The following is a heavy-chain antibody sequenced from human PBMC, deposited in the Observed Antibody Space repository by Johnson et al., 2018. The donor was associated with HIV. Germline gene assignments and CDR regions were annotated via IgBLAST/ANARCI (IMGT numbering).Heavy chain of an antibody. Sequence: VQLVESGGGLVQPGRSLRLSCAASGFTFDDYAMHWVRQAPGKGLGWVSGISWNSGSIGYADSVKGRFTISRDNSKDTLYLQMHSLRPEDTAVYYCARDQAIFGVVLASDAFDIWGQGTMVTVSS. CDR1: GFTFDDYA. J-gene: IGHJ3*02. CDR3: ARDQAIFGVVLASDAFDI. CDR2: ISWNSGSI. V-gene: IGHV3-9*01. D-gene: IGHD3-3*01.